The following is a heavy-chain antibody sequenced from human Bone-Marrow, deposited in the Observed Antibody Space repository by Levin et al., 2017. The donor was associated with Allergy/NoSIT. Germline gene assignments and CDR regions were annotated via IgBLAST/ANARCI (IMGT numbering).Heavy chain of an antibody. Sequence: GGSLRLSCAASGFTFDSYEMNWVRQAPGKGLEWVSSTSSGSSYIYYADSVKGRFTISRDNAWNSLSLQMNSLRAEDTAVYYCARSVGYKYYFDYWGQGTLVTVSS. CDR3: ARSVGYKYYFDY. CDR1: GFTFDSYE. CDR2: TSSGSSYI. D-gene: IGHD5-24*01. V-gene: IGHV3-21*01. J-gene: IGHJ4*02.